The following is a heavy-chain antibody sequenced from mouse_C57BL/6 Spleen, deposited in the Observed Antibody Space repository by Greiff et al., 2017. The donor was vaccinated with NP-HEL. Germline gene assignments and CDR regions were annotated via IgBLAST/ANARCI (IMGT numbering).Heavy chain of an antibody. CDR1: GYTFTSYW. CDR3: ARGDYYGSSYDAMDY. D-gene: IGHD1-1*01. V-gene: IGHV1-64*01. Sequence: QVQLQQPGAELVKPGASVKLSCKASGYTFTSYWMHWVKQRPGQGLEWIGMIHPNSGSTNYNEKFKSKATLTVDKSSSTAYMQLSSLTSEDSAVYYSARGDYYGSSYDAMDYWGQGTSVTVSS. J-gene: IGHJ4*01. CDR2: IHPNSGST.